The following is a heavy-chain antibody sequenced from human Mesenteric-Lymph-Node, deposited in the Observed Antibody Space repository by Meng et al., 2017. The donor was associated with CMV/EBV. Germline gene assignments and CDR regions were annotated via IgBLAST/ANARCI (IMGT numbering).Heavy chain of an antibody. CDR2: ISGSGGST. J-gene: IGHJ4*02. CDR3: AKAATMIVVVMYYFDY. D-gene: IGHD3-22*01. Sequence: GGPLRLSCAASGFTFSSYAMSWVRQAPGKGLEWVSAISGSGGSTYYADSVKGRFTISRDNSKNTLYLQMNSLRAEDTAVYYCAKAATMIVVVMYYFDYWGQGTLVTVSS. CDR1: GFTFSSYA. V-gene: IGHV3-23*01.